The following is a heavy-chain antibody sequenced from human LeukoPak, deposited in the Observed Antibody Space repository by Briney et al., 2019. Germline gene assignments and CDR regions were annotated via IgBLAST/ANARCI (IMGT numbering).Heavy chain of an antibody. V-gene: IGHV1-46*01. D-gene: IGHD3-22*01. CDR2: INPSGGST. Sequence: GASVKVSCKASGYTFTSYYMHWVRQAPGQGLEWMGIINPSGGSTSYAQKLQGRVTMTTDTSTSTAYMELRSLRSDDTAVYYCARPTYYYDSSGYLPLQYWGQGTLVTVSS. CDR1: GYTFTSYY. CDR3: ARPTYYYDSSGYLPLQY. J-gene: IGHJ4*02.